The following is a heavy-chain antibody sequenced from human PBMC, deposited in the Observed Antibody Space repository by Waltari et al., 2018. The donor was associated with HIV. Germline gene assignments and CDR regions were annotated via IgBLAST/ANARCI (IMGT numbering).Heavy chain of an antibody. V-gene: IGHV4-39*01. J-gene: IGHJ4*02. D-gene: IGHD3-16*01. CDR2: IYYSGIA. CDR1: GGSISSSDYY. CDR3: ARHLRRHGFLANLYYFDF. Sequence: QLQLQESGPGLVKPSETLSLTCTVSGGSISSSDYYWGWIRQPPGKGLDWIGNIYYSGIASYNPPLQRRVTIAVDTSKNQFSLRLNSVTASDTAVYFCARHLRRHGFLANLYYFDFWGQGALVTVSS.